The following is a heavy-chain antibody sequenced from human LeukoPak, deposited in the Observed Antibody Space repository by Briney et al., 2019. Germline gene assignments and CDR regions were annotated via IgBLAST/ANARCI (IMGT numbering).Heavy chain of an antibody. Sequence: SETLSLTCTVSGGSISSSSYYWGWIRQPPGKGLEWIGSIYYSGSTYYNPSLKSRVTISVDTSKNQFSLKLSSVTAADTAVYYCARTNYVPKYYYYYYRDVWAKGPRSPSP. CDR3: ARTNYVPKYYYYYYRDV. D-gene: IGHD3-10*02. CDR2: IYYSGST. J-gene: IGHJ6*03. CDR1: GGSISSSSYY. V-gene: IGHV4-39*07.